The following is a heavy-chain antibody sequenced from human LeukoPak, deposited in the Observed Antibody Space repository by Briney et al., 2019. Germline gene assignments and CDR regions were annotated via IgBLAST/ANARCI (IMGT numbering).Heavy chain of an antibody. CDR1: GFTFSSYS. V-gene: IGHV3-21*01. CDR3: ASLVRVYQPGGAFDI. Sequence: GGSLRLSCAASGFTFSSYSMNWVRQAPGKGLEWVSSISSSSSYIYYADSVKGRFTISRDNAKNSLYLQMNSLRAEDTAVYYCASLVRVYQPGGAFDIWGQGTMVTVSS. J-gene: IGHJ3*02. CDR2: ISSSSSYI. D-gene: IGHD6-13*01.